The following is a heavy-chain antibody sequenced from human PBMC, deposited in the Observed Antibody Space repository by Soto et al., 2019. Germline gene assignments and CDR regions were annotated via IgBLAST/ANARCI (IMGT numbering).Heavy chain of an antibody. Sequence: GASVKVSCNASRYTFTDYYMHWVRQAAGQGLEWMAGINPNSGGTNYAQKFQGWVTMTRDTSISTAYMGLSRLRSDDTAVYYCARDLGNTDAFDIWGQGTMVTVS. V-gene: IGHV1-2*04. J-gene: IGHJ3*02. CDR2: INPNSGGT. D-gene: IGHD3-16*01. CDR1: RYTFTDYY. CDR3: ARDLGNTDAFDI.